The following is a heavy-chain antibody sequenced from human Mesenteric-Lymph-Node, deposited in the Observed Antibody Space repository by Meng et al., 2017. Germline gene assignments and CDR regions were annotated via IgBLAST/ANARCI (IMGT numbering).Heavy chain of an antibody. Sequence: SLKISCAASGFTFDDYAMHWVRQAPWKGLEWVPGISWNSGSIGYADSVKGRFTISRDNAKNSQYLQMSSLRAEDTALYYCAKDGAENSGWLNYYYYGMDVWGQGTMVTVSS. CDR3: AKDGAENSGWLNYYYYGMDV. CDR1: GFTFDDYA. V-gene: IGHV3-9*01. CDR2: ISWNSGSI. J-gene: IGHJ6*02. D-gene: IGHD6-19*01.